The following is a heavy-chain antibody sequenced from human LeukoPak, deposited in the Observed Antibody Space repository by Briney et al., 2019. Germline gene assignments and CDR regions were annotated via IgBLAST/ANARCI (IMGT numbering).Heavy chain of an antibody. D-gene: IGHD5-18*01. CDR1: GYTLTELS. Sequence: ASVKVSCKVSGYTLTELSMHWVRQAPGKGLEWMGGFDPEDGETIYAQKFQGRVTMTEDTSTDTAYMELSGLRSEDTAVYYCATGVYSYGYWRGAFDIWGQGTMVTVSS. CDR3: ATGVYSYGYWRGAFDI. V-gene: IGHV1-24*01. CDR2: FDPEDGET. J-gene: IGHJ3*02.